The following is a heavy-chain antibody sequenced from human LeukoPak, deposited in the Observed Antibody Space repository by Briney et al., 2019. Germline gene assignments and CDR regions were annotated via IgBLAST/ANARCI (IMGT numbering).Heavy chain of an antibody. CDR2: ISYDGSNK. CDR3: AKARYYYGSGRSYYFDY. V-gene: IGHV3-30*18. J-gene: IGHJ4*02. D-gene: IGHD3-10*01. CDR1: GFTFSSYG. Sequence: GGSLRLSCAASGFTFSSYGMHWVSQARGKGLEWVAVISYDGSNKYYADSVKGRFTISRDNSKNTLYLQMNSLRAEDTAVYYCAKARYYYGSGRSYYFDYWGQGTLVTVSS.